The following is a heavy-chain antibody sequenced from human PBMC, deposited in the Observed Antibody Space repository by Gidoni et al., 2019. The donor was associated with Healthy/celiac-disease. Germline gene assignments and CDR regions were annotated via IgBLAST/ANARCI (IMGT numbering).Heavy chain of an antibody. J-gene: IGHJ6*02. D-gene: IGHD3-3*01. CDR2: ISWNSGSI. V-gene: IGHV3-9*01. Sequence: EVQLVESGGGLVQPGRSLRLSCAASGFPFDDYAMHGVRQAPGKGLGGVSGISWNSGSIGYANSVKGRFTISRDNAKTSLYLKMNSLRAEDTALYYCAKDLWSGYQYYYGMDVWGQGTTVTVSS. CDR1: GFPFDDYA. CDR3: AKDLWSGYQYYYGMDV.